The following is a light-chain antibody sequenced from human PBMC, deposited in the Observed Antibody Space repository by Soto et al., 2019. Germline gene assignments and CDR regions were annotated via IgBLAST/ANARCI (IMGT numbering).Light chain of an antibody. CDR1: QSVSSSY. Sequence: EIVITQSPASLSVTPGERVTLSCRASQSVSSSYLAWYQQKPGQAPRLLIYGASSRATGIPDRFSGSGSGTDFTLTISSLEPEDFALYYCQQRSNWPITFGQGTRLEIK. CDR3: QQRSNWPIT. V-gene: IGKV3D-20*02. J-gene: IGKJ5*01. CDR2: GAS.